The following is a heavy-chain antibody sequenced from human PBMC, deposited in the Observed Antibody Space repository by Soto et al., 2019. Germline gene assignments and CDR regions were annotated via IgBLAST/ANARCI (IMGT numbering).Heavy chain of an antibody. J-gene: IGHJ5*02. CDR2: IYHSGST. CDR1: GGSISSGGYS. V-gene: IGHV4-30-2*01. CDR3: ARGRGPEKVVPAAIKWFDP. Sequence: PSETLSLTCAVSGGSISSGGYSWSWIRQPPGKGLEWIGYIYHSGSTYYNPSLKSRVTISVDRSKNQFSLKLSSVTAADTAVYYCARGRGPEKVVPAAIKWFDPWGQGTLVTVYS. D-gene: IGHD2-2*01.